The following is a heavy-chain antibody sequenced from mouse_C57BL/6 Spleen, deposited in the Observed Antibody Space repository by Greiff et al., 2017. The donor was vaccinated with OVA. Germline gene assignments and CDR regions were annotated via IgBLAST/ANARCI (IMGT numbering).Heavy chain of an antibody. CDR2: IYPGSGST. D-gene: IGHD2-4*01. V-gene: IGHV1-55*01. CDR3: ARVDYPAWFAY. CDR1: CYTFTSYW. Sequence: VQLQQSGAELVKPGASVKMSCKASCYTFTSYWITWVKQRPGQGLEWIGDIYPGSGSTNYNEKFKSKATLTVDTSSSTAYMQLSSLTSEDSAVYYCARVDYPAWFAYWGQGTLVTVSA. J-gene: IGHJ3*01.